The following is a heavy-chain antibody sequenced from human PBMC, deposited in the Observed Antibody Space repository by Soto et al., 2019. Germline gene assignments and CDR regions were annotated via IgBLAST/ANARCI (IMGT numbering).Heavy chain of an antibody. J-gene: IGHJ4*02. D-gene: IGHD5-18*01. CDR2: INPNSGGT. CDR1: GYTFTGYY. CDR3: ATLGGSSYGLEYYFDY. V-gene: IGHV1-2*04. Sequence: ASVKVSCKASGYTFTGYYVHWVRQAPGQGLEWMGWINPNSGGTNCAQKFQGWVTMTRDTSISTAYMELSRLTSDDTAVYYCATLGGSSYGLEYYFDYWGQGTQVTGSS.